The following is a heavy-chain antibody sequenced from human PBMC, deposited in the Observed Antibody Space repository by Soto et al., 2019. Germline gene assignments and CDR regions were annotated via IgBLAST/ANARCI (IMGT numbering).Heavy chain of an antibody. D-gene: IGHD3-22*01. CDR2: IIPIFGTA. V-gene: IGHV1-69*13. CDR3: ARSRSSGYYFRYYYYYGMDV. CDR1: GGTFSSYA. J-gene: IGHJ6*02. Sequence: ASVKVSCKASGGTFSSYAISWVRQAPGQGLEWMGGIIPIFGTANYAQKFQGRVTITADESTSTAYMELSSLRSEDTAVYYCARSRSSGYYFRYYYYYGMDVWGQGTTVTVSS.